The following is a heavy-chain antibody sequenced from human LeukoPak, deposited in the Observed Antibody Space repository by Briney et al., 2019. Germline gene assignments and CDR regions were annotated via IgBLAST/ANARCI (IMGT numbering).Heavy chain of an antibody. D-gene: IGHD3-22*01. J-gene: IGHJ4*02. Sequence: SETLSLTCTVSGNSINSLDLWSWVRQPPGKGLEWIGEMYLSGTTHSNPSVKSRVTISIDKSKNQFFLNLSSVTTADTAVYYCAGLVGRYSSGLYYYYFDYWGQGTLVTVSS. V-gene: IGHV4-4*02. CDR1: GNSINSLDL. CDR3: AGLVGRYSSGLYYYYFDY. CDR2: MYLSGTT.